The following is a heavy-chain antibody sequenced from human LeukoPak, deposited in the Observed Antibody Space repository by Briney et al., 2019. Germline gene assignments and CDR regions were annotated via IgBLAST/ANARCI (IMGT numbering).Heavy chain of an antibody. J-gene: IGHJ4*02. Sequence: PGGSLRLSCAASGFTFSSYAMSWVRQAPGKGLEWVSYIDTSSGTIHYADSVKGRFTISRDNAKSSLYLQMNSLRAEDTAVYFCARDATVGVPGTLYFDHWGQGTLVTVSS. CDR2: IDTSSGTI. CDR3: ARDATVGVPGTLYFDH. D-gene: IGHD6-19*01. CDR1: GFTFSSYA. V-gene: IGHV3-48*04.